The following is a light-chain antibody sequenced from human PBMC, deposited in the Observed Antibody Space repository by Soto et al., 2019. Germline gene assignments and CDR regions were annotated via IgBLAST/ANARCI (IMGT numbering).Light chain of an antibody. Sequence: QSVLTQPPSVSGAPRQRVTISCSGRSSNIGNNVVNWYQQLPGEAPKLLIYYDELLPSGVSDRFSGSKSGTSASLAISGLQAADEADYYCAAWDHSVNGLVFGTGTKVTVL. CDR1: SSNIGNNV. CDR3: AAWDHSVNGLV. V-gene: IGLV1-36*01. CDR2: YDE. J-gene: IGLJ1*01.